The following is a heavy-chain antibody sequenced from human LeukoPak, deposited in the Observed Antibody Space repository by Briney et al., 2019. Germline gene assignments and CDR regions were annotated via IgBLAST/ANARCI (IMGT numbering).Heavy chain of an antibody. D-gene: IGHD6-19*01. Sequence: GGSLRLSCAASGFNFNTYTMNWVRQAPGKGLEWVSSISSDSSYIYYADAVHGRFTVSRDNAKYSLYLQMNSLRAEDTAVYYCARGGDSSGWWGIEIDYWGQGTLVTVSS. CDR2: ISSDSSYI. CDR1: GFNFNTYT. J-gene: IGHJ4*02. CDR3: ARGGDSSGWWGIEIDY. V-gene: IGHV3-21*04.